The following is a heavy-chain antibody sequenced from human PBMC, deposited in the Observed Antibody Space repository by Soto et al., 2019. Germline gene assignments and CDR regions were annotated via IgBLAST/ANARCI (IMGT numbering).Heavy chain of an antibody. Sequence: QMQLVQSGPEVKKPGTSVKVSCKASGFTFTSSAVQWVRQARGQRLEWIGWIVVGSGNTNYAQKFQERVTITRDMSTSTAYMELSRLRSEDTAVYYCSAVGYDYVPGDWGQGTLVTVSS. J-gene: IGHJ4*02. CDR1: GFTFTSSA. CDR2: IVVGSGNT. D-gene: IGHD3-16*01. V-gene: IGHV1-58*01. CDR3: SAVGYDYVPGD.